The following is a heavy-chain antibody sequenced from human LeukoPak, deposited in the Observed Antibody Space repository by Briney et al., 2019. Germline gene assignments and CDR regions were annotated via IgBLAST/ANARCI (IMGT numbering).Heavy chain of an antibody. CDR3: AKNGDRGAYCSGGSCYPYYYYYMDV. CDR1: GFTFSSYG. J-gene: IGHJ6*03. D-gene: IGHD2-15*01. Sequence: GGSLRLSCAASGFTFSSYGISWVRQAPGKGLEWVSAISASGGTTYYADSVKGHFTISRDNSKNTLYLQMNSLSAEDTAVYYCAKNGDRGAYCSGGSCYPYYYYYMDVWGKGTTVTVSS. V-gene: IGHV3-23*01. CDR2: ISASGGTT.